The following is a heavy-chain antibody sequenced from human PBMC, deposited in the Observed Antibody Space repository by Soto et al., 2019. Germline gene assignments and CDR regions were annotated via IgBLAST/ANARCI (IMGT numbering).Heavy chain of an antibody. CDR1: GYTFSIFW. V-gene: IGHV5-10-1*01. J-gene: IGHJ5*02. Sequence: PGESLKISCTGFGYTFSIFWISWVRQLPDKGLEWMGRIDPRDSYVNYSPYFEGHVTISVEKSSNTAYLQWGSLKASDTAIYYCARVYCTTSTCDSWFDPWGQGTMVTVS. CDR2: IDPRDSYV. CDR3: ARVYCTTSTCDSWFDP. D-gene: IGHD2-2*01.